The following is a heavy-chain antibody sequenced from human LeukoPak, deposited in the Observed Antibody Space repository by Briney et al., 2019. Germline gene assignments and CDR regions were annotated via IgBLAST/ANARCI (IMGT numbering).Heavy chain of an antibody. J-gene: IGHJ4*02. Sequence: GGSLRLSCAASGFTFSSYGMHWVRQAPGKGLEWVAFIRYDGSNKYYADSVKGRFTISRDNSKNTLYLQMNSLRAEDTAVYYCAKERLAYSSSSATIDYWGQGTLVTVSS. V-gene: IGHV3-30*02. D-gene: IGHD6-6*01. CDR3: AKERLAYSSSSATIDY. CDR2: IRYDGSNK. CDR1: GFTFSSYG.